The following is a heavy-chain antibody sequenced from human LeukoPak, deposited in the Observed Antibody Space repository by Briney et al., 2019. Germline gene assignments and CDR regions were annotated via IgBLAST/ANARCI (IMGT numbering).Heavy chain of an antibody. D-gene: IGHD2-15*01. CDR1: GGSISSGGYS. CDR3: ARDDCGGGSCYPDY. V-gene: IGHV4-30-2*01. CDR2: IYHSGST. J-gene: IGHJ4*02. Sequence: PSQTLSLTCAVSGGSISSGGYSWSWIRQPPGKGLEWIGYIYHSGSTYYNPSLKSRVTISVDRSKSQFSLKLSSVTAADTAVYYCARDDCGGGSCYPDYWGQGTLVTVSS.